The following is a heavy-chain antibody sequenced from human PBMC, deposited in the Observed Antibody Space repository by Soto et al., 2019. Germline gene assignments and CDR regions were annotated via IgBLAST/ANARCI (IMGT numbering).Heavy chain of an antibody. D-gene: IGHD6-13*01. J-gene: IGHJ4*02. CDR3: ASDYSSSWYTDY. V-gene: IGHV3-48*01. CDR1: GFTFSRYN. CDR2: LSSSSSTI. Sequence: EVQLVESGGGLVQPGGSLRLSCAASGFTFSRYNMNWVRQAPGKGLEWVSYLSSSSSTIYYADSVKGRFTISRDNAKNSLYLQMNSLRAEDTAVYYCASDYSSSWYTDYWGQGTLVTVAS.